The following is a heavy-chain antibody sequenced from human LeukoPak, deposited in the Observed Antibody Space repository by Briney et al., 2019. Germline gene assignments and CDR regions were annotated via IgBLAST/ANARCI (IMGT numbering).Heavy chain of an antibody. CDR1: GGSISSYY. CDR3: ARDLWGDSSGYYDY. D-gene: IGHD3-22*01. V-gene: IGHV4-59*01. Sequence: RTSETLSLTCTVSGGSISSYYWSWIRQPPGKGLEWIGYIYYSGSTNYNPSLKSRVTISVDTSKNQFSLKLSSVTAADTAVYYCARDLWGDSSGYYDYWGQGTLVTVSS. CDR2: IYYSGST. J-gene: IGHJ4*02.